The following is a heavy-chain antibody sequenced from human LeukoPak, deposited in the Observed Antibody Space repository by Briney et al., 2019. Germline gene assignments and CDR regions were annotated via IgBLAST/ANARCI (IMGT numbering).Heavy chain of an antibody. V-gene: IGHV1-46*01. CDR1: GNTFTNYY. CDR3: ARGHYYDSSGYYYALSY. D-gene: IGHD3-22*01. CDR2: FNPSGGST. Sequence: GASVKVSCKASGNTFTNYYMHWWGQAPGQGLEWWGMFNPSGGSTSYAQKFQGRVTMTRDTSTSTVYMELSSLRSEDTAVYYCARGHYYDSSGYYYALSYWGQGTLVTVSS. J-gene: IGHJ4*02.